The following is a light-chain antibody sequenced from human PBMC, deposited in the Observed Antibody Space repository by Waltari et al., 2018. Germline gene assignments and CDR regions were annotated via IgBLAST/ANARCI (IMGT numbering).Light chain of an antibody. J-gene: IGKJ2*01. CDR3: HQYNDGPPFN. Sequence: EIVMTQSPATLSVSPGERATLSCRASQSVSSNLAWYQQKPGQAPRLLIYGASTRATGIPARFSGSGSGTEFTLTISSLQSEDVGVYYCHQYNDGPPFNFGQGTKLEIK. V-gene: IGKV3-15*01. CDR1: QSVSSN. CDR2: GAS.